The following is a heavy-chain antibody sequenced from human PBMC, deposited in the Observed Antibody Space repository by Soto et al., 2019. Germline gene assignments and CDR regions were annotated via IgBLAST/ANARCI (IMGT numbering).Heavy chain of an antibody. J-gene: IGHJ4*02. Sequence: EVQLVESGGGLVQPGGSLRLSCAASGFTFSSYWMHWVRQAPGKGLVWVSRINGDGSTTSYADSVKGRFIISRDNAKNMLYLQMNSLRAEDTAVYYCASPRYDGSGTPFDHWGQGTLVTVSS. V-gene: IGHV3-74*01. CDR2: INGDGSTT. CDR3: ASPRYDGSGTPFDH. CDR1: GFTFSSYW. D-gene: IGHD3-22*01.